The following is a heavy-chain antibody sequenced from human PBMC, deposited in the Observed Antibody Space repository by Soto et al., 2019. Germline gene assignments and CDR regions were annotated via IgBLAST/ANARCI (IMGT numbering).Heavy chain of an antibody. CDR2: MSYSEGT. J-gene: IGHJ6*02. CDR3: ARSECLSTSCSSFYGMDV. Sequence: PSETLSLTCTVSGGSISSTSYYCGWIRQPPGKGLEWIGSMSYSEGTHYNPSLKSRVTMSVDTSKNQFSLKLSSVTAADTAVYYCARSECLSTSCSSFYGMDVWGQGTTVTVSS. CDR1: GGSISSTSYY. D-gene: IGHD2-2*01. V-gene: IGHV4-39*01.